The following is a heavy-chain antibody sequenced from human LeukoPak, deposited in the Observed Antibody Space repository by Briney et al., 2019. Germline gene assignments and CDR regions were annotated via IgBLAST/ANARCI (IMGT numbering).Heavy chain of an antibody. CDR1: RFTFSTYG. CDR3: AKDAGYSSSWIDY. V-gene: IGHV3-30*18. Sequence: GGSLRLSCAAPRFTFSTYGMHWVRQAPGKGLEWVAVISYDGSNKYYADSVKGRFTISRDNSKNTLYLQMNSLRAEDTAVYYCAKDAGYSSSWIDYWGQGTLVTVSS. CDR2: ISYDGSNK. J-gene: IGHJ4*02. D-gene: IGHD6-13*01.